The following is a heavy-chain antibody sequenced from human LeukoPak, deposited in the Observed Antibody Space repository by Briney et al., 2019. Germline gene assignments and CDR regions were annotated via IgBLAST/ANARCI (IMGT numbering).Heavy chain of an antibody. CDR2: IWYDGSNK. J-gene: IGHJ6*02. Sequence: PGGSLRLSCAASGFTFSSYGMHRVRQAPGKGLEWVAVIWYDGSNKYYADSVKGRFTISRDNSKNTLYLQMNSLRAEDTAVYYCAREKVGATGNGMDVWGQGTTVTVSS. CDR3: AREKVGATGNGMDV. D-gene: IGHD1-26*01. CDR1: GFTFSSYG. V-gene: IGHV3-33*01.